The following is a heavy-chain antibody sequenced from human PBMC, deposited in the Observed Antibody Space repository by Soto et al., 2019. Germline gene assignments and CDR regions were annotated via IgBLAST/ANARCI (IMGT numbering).Heavy chain of an antibody. CDR3: ARGGPAAGYDL. CDR1: GYTFTSND. CDR2: MNPNTGGS. D-gene: IGHD6-13*01. J-gene: IGHJ4*02. V-gene: IGHV1-8*01. Sequence: ASVKFYCKASGYTFTSNDINLVRQAPGQGLEWMGWMNPNTGGSGYAQDFQGRITMTRDTATSTAYMELTSLRSDDTAVYYCARGGPAAGYDLWGQGTLVTVSS.